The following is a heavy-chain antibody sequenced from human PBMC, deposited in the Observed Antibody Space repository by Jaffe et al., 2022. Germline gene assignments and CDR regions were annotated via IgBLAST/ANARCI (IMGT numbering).Heavy chain of an antibody. D-gene: IGHD5-18*01. J-gene: IGHJ4*02. CDR2: INQDGSVI. CDR3: ARDPGYSAFDN. CDR1: GFTFSNTW. Sequence: EEQLVQSGGGLVQPGGSLRLSCAASGFTFSNTWMTWVRQVTGKGLEFVGNINQDGSVINYMDSVKGRFIISRDNTQKSLYLQMSSLRVDDTAVYFCARDPGYSAFDNWGQGSLVTVSS. V-gene: IGHV3-7*05.